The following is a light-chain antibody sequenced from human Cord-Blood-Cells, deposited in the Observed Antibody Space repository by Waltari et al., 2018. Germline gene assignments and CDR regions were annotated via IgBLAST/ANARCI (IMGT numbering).Light chain of an antibody. Sequence: QSALTQPASVSGSPGQSITIYCPGTSRDVGGYNYVSCYQQHPGKAPNLMIYDVSNRPSGVSNRFSGSKSGNTASLTISGLQAEDEADYYCSSYTSSSTLVFGGGTKLTVL. V-gene: IGLV2-14*01. CDR1: SRDVGGYNY. CDR2: DVS. J-gene: IGLJ2*01. CDR3: SSYTSSSTLV.